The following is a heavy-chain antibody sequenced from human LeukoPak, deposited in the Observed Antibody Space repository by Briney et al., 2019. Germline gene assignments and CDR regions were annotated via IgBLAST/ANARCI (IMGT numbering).Heavy chain of an antibody. Sequence: GGSLRLSCAASGFTFSSNWMTWVRQAPGKGLEWVANINEDGGGRYYVDSVKGRFTISRDNAKNSVHLQMNSLRAEDTAVYYCARRSYSSGWYDYWGQGTLVTVSS. CDR3: ARRSYSSGWYDY. CDR1: GFTFSSNW. D-gene: IGHD6-19*01. J-gene: IGHJ4*02. CDR2: INEDGGGR. V-gene: IGHV3-7*03.